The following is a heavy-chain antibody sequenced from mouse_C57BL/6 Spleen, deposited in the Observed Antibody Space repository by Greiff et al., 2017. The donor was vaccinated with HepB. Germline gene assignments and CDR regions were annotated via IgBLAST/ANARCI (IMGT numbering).Heavy chain of an antibody. V-gene: IGHV1-15*01. D-gene: IGHD2-5*01. Sequence: VQLQQSGAELVRPGASVTLSCKASGYTFTDYEMHWVKQTPVHGLEWIGAIDPETGGTAYNQKFKGKAILTADKSSSTAYMELRSLTSEDSAVYYCTRSPSTIVTTRGFYYDAMDYWGQGTSVTVSS. J-gene: IGHJ4*01. CDR3: TRSPSTIVTTRGFYYDAMDY. CDR2: IDPETGGT. CDR1: GYTFTDYE.